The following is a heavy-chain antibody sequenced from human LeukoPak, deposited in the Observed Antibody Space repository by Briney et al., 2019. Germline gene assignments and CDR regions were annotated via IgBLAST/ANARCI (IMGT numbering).Heavy chain of an antibody. J-gene: IGHJ6*03. CDR2: FDPEDGET. CDR3: ATTGSGNYYYYYMDV. V-gene: IGHV1-24*01. CDR1: GYTLTELS. D-gene: IGHD3-10*01. Sequence: GASVKVSCKLSGYTLTELSMHWVRQAPGKGLEWMGGFDPEDGETIYAQKFQGRVTMTEDTSTDTAYMELSSLRSEDTAVYYCATTGSGNYYYYYMDVWGKGTTVTVSS.